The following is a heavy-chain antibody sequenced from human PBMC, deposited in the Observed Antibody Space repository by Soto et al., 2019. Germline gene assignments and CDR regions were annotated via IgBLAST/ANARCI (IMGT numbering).Heavy chain of an antibody. Sequence: GGSLRLSCAASGFTFDDYAIHWVRQAPWKGLEWVSGISWNSVSIGYADSVKGRFTISRDNAKNSLYLQMNSLRAEDTALYYCAKVSGQGAIESEFDYSGPGTLVTVSS. CDR2: ISWNSVSI. J-gene: IGHJ4*02. CDR1: GFTFDDYA. CDR3: AKVSGQGAIESEFDY. V-gene: IGHV3-9*01. D-gene: IGHD3-16*02.